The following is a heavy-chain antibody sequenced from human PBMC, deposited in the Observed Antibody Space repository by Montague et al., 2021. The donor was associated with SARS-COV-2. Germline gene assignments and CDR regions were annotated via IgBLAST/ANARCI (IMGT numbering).Heavy chain of an antibody. CDR1: GFTFSTYG. V-gene: IGHV3-23*01. CDR3: LNYHGSGSYGDF. Sequence: SLRLSCAASGFTFSTYGMTWVRQAPGKGLEWVSSISASAMRTHYPDSVKGRFTISRDNSKNTLHLQMSSLRAEDTAVYFCLNYHGSGSYGDFWGQGTLVTVSP. CDR2: ISASAMRT. D-gene: IGHD3-10*01. J-gene: IGHJ4*02.